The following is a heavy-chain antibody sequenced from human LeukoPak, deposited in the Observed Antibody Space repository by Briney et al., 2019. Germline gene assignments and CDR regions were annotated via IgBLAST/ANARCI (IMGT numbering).Heavy chain of an antibody. CDR3: ARDRADIVPPLWFDP. CDR2: ISTYNGNT. Sequence: ASVKVSCKASGYTFTSYGISWVRQAPGQGLDWMGWISTYNGNTNYAQKLQGRVTMTTDTSTSTAYMELRSLRSDDTAVYYCARDRADIVPPLWFDPWGQGTLVTVSS. V-gene: IGHV1-18*01. J-gene: IGHJ5*02. D-gene: IGHD2-8*01. CDR1: GYTFTSYG.